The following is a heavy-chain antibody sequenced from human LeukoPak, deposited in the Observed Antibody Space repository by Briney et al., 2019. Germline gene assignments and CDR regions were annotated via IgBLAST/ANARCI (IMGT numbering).Heavy chain of an antibody. V-gene: IGHV3-7*03. CDR3: ARGQYTDGLSY. J-gene: IGHJ4*02. Sequence: GGSLRLSCAASGFTFSTYWMTWVRQAPGKGLEWVAIIKPDGSEKYYVDSVKGRFTISRDNAENSLFLQINGLRPEDTAVFYCARGQYTDGLSYWGQGTLVTVSS. CDR1: GFTFSTYW. D-gene: IGHD5-24*01. CDR2: IKPDGSEK.